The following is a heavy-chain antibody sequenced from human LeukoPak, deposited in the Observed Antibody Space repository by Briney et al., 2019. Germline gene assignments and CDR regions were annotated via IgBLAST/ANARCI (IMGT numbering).Heavy chain of an antibody. CDR3: ARVVGQQLVFGFDP. Sequence: PSETLSLTCTVSGGSISSYYWSWIRQPAGKGLEWIGRIYTSGSANYNPSLKSRVTMLVDTSKNQFSLKLSSVTAADTAVYYCARVVGQQLVFGFDPWGQGTLVTVSS. CDR1: GGSISSYY. D-gene: IGHD6-13*01. CDR2: IYTSGSA. J-gene: IGHJ5*02. V-gene: IGHV4-4*07.